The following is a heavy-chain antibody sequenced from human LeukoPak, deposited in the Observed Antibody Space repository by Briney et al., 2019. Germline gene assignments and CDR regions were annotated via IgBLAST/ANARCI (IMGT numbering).Heavy chain of an antibody. CDR2: ISGSGGRT. CDR1: GFTFSSYA. CDR3: ARDRIIYGDYGDAFDI. V-gene: IGHV3-23*01. D-gene: IGHD4-17*01. Sequence: PGGSLRLSRAASGFTFSSYAMSWVRQAPGKELEGVSGISGSGGRTYYADSVKGRFTISRDNAKNSLYLQMNSLRAEDTAVYYCARDRIIYGDYGDAFDIWGQGTMVTVSS. J-gene: IGHJ3*02.